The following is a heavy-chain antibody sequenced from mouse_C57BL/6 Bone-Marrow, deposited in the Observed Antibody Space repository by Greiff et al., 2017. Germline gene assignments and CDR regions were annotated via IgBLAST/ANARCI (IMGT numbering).Heavy chain of an antibody. Sequence: VKLMESGAELARPGASVKLSCKASGYTFTSYGISWVKQRTGQGLEWIGEIYPRSGNTYYNEKFQGKATLTADKSSSTAYMELRSLTSEDSAVYFCASSYDYDGLDYWGQGTTLTVSS. CDR2: IYPRSGNT. V-gene: IGHV1-81*01. CDR1: GYTFTSYG. D-gene: IGHD2-4*01. J-gene: IGHJ2*01. CDR3: ASSYDYDGLDY.